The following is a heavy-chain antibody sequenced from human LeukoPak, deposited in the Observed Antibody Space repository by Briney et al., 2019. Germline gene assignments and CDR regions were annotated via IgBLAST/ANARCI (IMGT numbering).Heavy chain of an antibody. CDR1: GYTFTGYY. V-gene: IGHV1-2*04. D-gene: IGHD6-19*01. CDR2: INPNSGGT. CDR3: ARYSSGWTGNYFDY. J-gene: IGHJ4*02. Sequence: GASVKVSCKASGYTFTGYYMHWVRQAPGQGLEWMGWINPNSGGTNYAQKFQGWVTMTRDTSISTACMELSRLRSDDTAVYYCARYSSGWTGNYFDYWGQGTLVTVSS.